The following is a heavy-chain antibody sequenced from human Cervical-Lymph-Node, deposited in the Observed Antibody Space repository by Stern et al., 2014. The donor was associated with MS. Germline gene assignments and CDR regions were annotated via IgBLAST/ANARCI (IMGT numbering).Heavy chain of an antibody. CDR1: GGSISSGSYY. J-gene: IGHJ6*02. CDR2: IYTSGAP. V-gene: IGHV4-61*02. D-gene: IGHD3-9*01. Sequence: VQLVESGPGLVKPSQTLSLTCTVSGGSISSGSYYWSWIRQPAGQGLAWIGRIYTSGAPNNTPSLKSGAPISVDPSKNQFSLKLSSVTAADTAVYYCARDCRLRYFDNYGMDVWGQGTTVTVSS. CDR3: ARDCRLRYFDNYGMDV.